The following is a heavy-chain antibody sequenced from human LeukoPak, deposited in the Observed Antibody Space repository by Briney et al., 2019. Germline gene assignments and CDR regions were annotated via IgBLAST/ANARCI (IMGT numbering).Heavy chain of an antibody. V-gene: IGHV4-31*03. CDR2: IYYSGST. CDR3: ARAPGYSPEYYGMDV. D-gene: IGHD5-18*01. CDR1: GGSISSGGYY. Sequence: PSETLSLTCTVSGGSISSGGYYWSWLRQHPGKGLEWIGYIYYSGSTYYNPSLKSRVTISVDTSKNQFSLKLSSVTAADTAVYYCARAPGYSPEYYGMDVWGQGTTVTVSS. J-gene: IGHJ6*02.